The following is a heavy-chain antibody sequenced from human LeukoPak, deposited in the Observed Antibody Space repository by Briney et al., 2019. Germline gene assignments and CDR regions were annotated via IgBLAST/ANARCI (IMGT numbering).Heavy chain of an antibody. J-gene: IGHJ5*02. CDR3: ARRYYGSGSYYSSWFDP. D-gene: IGHD3-10*01. CDR1: GYGFTSYW. V-gene: IGHV5-51*01. CDR2: IYPGDSDN. Sequence: GESLKISCKGSGYGFTSYWSGWVRQIPGKGLERMWIIYPGDSDNIYSPAFQGQVTISDDKSISTAFLQWSSMKASDTAMYYCARRYYGSGSYYSSWFDPWGQGTLVTVSS.